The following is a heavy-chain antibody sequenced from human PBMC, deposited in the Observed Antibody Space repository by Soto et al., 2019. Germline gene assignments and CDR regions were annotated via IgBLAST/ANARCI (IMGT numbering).Heavy chain of an antibody. CDR1: GYSFSEMS. J-gene: IGHJ4*01. Sequence: QVQLVQSGAEVKEPGASVKVSCKVSGYSFSEMSMHWVRQTPEKGHEWMGSFDGEDGQTMYAQKFQGRVTMTEDTSADPTYMDLSSLRCDDTAVYYCGIPGATADLDYWGHGSRVTVSS. CDR2: FDGEDGQT. CDR3: GIPGATADLDY. V-gene: IGHV1-24*01. D-gene: IGHD3-10*01.